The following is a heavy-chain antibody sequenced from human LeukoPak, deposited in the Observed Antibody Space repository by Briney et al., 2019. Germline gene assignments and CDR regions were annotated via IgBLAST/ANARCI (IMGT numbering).Heavy chain of an antibody. CDR3: ARDGPAYYYGSGSYYKGGYYYGMDV. CDR2: IYYSGST. D-gene: IGHD3-10*01. CDR1: GGSISSYY. V-gene: IGHV4-59*01. J-gene: IGHJ6*02. Sequence: PSETLSLTCTVSGGSISSYYWSWIRQPPGKGLEWIGYIYYSGSTNYNPSLKSRVTISVDTSKNQFSLKLSSVTAADTAVYYCARDGPAYYYGSGSYYKGGYYYGMDVWGQGTTVTVSS.